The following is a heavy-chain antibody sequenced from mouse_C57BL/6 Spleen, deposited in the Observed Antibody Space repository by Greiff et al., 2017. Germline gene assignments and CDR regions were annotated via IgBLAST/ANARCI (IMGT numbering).Heavy chain of an antibody. V-gene: IGHV1-50*01. CDR1: GYTFTSYW. CDR2: IDPSDSYT. D-gene: IGHD5-5*01. CDR3: ARSGDYPAWFAY. Sequence: QVQLKQPGAELVKPGASVKLSCKASGYTFTSYWMQWVKQRPGQGLEWIGEIDPSDSYTNYNQKFKGKATLTVDTSSSTAYMQLSSLTSEDSAVYYCARSGDYPAWFAYWGQGTLVTVSA. J-gene: IGHJ3*01.